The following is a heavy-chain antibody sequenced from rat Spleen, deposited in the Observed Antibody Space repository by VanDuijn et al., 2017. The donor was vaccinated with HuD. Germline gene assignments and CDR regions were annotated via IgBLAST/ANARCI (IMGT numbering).Heavy chain of an antibody. D-gene: IGHD1-11*01. V-gene: IGHV5-25*01. Sequence: EVQLVESGGGLVQPGRSLKLSCAASGFTFSSFAMAWVRQAPKKGLEWVATITSGGSNTYYPDSVKGRFTISRDNAKSTLYLQMDSLRSEDTATYYCAKDGLNYGTAWYFDFWGPGTMVTVSS. CDR3: AKDGLNYGTAWYFDF. CDR1: GFTFSSFA. J-gene: IGHJ1*01. CDR2: ITSGGSNT.